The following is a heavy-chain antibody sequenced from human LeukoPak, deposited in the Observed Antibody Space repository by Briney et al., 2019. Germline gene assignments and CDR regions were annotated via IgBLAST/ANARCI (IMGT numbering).Heavy chain of an antibody. CDR2: ISYDGSDK. D-gene: IGHD3-22*01. V-gene: IGHV3-30*04. Sequence: PGGSLRLSCAASGFTFSSYAMHWVRQAPGKGLEWVAVISYDGSDKYYADSVKGRFTIPRDNSKNTLYLQMNSLRAEDTAVYYCAKYSYDSSGYIDYWGQGTLVTVSS. CDR3: AKYSYDSSGYIDY. CDR1: GFTFSSYA. J-gene: IGHJ4*02.